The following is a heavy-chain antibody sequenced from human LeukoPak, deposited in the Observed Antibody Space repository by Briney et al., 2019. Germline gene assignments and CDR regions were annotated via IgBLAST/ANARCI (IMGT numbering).Heavy chain of an antibody. CDR3: ARRPIAARYWFDP. CDR2: IIPIFGTA. V-gene: IGHV1-69*05. Sequence: ASVKVSCKASGGTFSSYAISWVRQAPGQGLEWMGGIIPIFGTANYAQKFQGRVTITTDESTSTAYMELSSLRSEDTAVCYCARRPIAARYWFDPWGQGTLVTDSS. CDR1: GGTFSSYA. D-gene: IGHD6-6*01. J-gene: IGHJ5*02.